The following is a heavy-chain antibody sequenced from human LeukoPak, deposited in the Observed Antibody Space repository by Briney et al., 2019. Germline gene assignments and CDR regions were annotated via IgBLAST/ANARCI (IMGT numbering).Heavy chain of an antibody. CDR1: GGSISSSSYY. V-gene: IGHV4-39*01. Sequence: SETLSLTCTVSGGSISSSSYYWGWIRQPPGKELEWIGSIYYSGSTYYNPSLKSRVTISVDTSKNQFSLKLSSVTAADTAVYYCARWNIAAAGIWSDWGQGTLVTVSP. D-gene: IGHD6-13*01. CDR2: IYYSGST. J-gene: IGHJ4*02. CDR3: ARWNIAAAGIWSD.